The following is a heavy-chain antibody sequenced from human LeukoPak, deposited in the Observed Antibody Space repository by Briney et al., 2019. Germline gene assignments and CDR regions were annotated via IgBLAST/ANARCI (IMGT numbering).Heavy chain of an antibody. V-gene: IGHV4-61*08. CDR3: ARTYYDFWSGYRYWYFDL. CDR1: GGPISSGGYY. D-gene: IGHD3-3*01. Sequence: PSETLSLTCTVSGGPISSGGYYWSWIRQHPGKGLEWIGYIYTSGSTNYNPSLKSRVTISVDTSKNQFSLKLSSVTAADTAVYYCARTYYDFWSGYRYWYFDLWGRGTLVTVSS. J-gene: IGHJ2*01. CDR2: IYTSGST.